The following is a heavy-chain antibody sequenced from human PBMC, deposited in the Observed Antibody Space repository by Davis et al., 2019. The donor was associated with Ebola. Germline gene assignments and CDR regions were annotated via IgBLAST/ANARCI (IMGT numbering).Heavy chain of an antibody. Sequence: SETLSLTCTVSGGSISSYYWSWIRPPPGKGLEWIGYIYYSGSTNYNPSLKSRVTISVDTSKNQFSLKLSSVTAADTAVYYCARASYYYGSGRSAFDYWGQGTLVTVSS. J-gene: IGHJ4*02. CDR3: ARASYYYGSGRSAFDY. V-gene: IGHV4-59*01. D-gene: IGHD3-10*01. CDR1: GGSISSYY. CDR2: IYYSGST.